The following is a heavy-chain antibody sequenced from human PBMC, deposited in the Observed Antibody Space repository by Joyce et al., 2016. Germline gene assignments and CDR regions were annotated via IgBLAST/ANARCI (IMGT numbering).Heavy chain of an antibody. CDR3: ARSQWLAPLMY. CDR1: GGPFRGFF. V-gene: IGHV4-34*01. J-gene: IGHJ4*02. D-gene: IGHD6-19*01. Sequence: QVQLQQWGAGLLKPSETLSLTCAVSGGPFRGFFWTWVRQPPGKGLEWIGDINNSGVTNYNPYLKTRGTFSVDTSKNQFSLKLTSLSAADTAVYYCARSQWLAPLMYWGQETPVTVSS. CDR2: INNSGVT.